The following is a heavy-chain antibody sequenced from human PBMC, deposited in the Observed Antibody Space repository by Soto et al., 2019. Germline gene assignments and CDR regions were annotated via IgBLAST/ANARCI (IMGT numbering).Heavy chain of an antibody. J-gene: IGHJ4*02. D-gene: IGHD6-19*01. CDR3: ARQVGDPPLSSGWYRFDY. Sequence: SETLSLTCTVSGGSISSSSYYWGWIRQPPGKGLEWIGSIYYSGSTYYNPSLKSRVTISVDTSKNQFSLKLSSVTAADTAVYYCARQVGDPPLSSGWYRFDYWGQGTLVTVSS. CDR1: GGSISSSSYY. V-gene: IGHV4-39*01. CDR2: IYYSGST.